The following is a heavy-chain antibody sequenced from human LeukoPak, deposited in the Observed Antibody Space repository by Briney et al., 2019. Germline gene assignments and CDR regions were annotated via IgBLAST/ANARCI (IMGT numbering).Heavy chain of an antibody. Sequence: GGSLRLSCAASGFTFCRYAMSWVCQAPGKGLEWVSSITSSSSYIYYADSVKGRFTISRDNAKNSLYLQMNSLRAEDTSVYYCARDGGRGDFDYWGQGTLVTVSS. CDR1: GFTFCRYA. J-gene: IGHJ4*02. CDR2: ITSSSSYI. D-gene: IGHD1-14*01. V-gene: IGHV3-21*01. CDR3: ARDGGRGDFDY.